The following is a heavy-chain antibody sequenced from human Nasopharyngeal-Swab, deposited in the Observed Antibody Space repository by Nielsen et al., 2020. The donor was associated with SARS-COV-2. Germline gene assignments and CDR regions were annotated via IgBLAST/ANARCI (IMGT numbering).Heavy chain of an antibody. Sequence: GALKISCAASGFTFSSYSMNWVRQAPGKGLEWVSYISSSSSTIYYADSVKGRFTISRDNAKNSLYLQMNSLRDEDTAVYYCARGSGYDGYYYYGMDVWGQGTTVTVSS. V-gene: IGHV3-48*02. CDR3: ARGSGYDGYYYYGMDV. CDR2: ISSSSSTI. D-gene: IGHD5-12*01. CDR1: GFTFSSYS. J-gene: IGHJ6*02.